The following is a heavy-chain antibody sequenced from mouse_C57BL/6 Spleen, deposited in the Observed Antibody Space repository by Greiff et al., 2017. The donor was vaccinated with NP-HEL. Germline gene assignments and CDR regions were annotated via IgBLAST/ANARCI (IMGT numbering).Heavy chain of an antibody. V-gene: IGHV5-17*01. CDR2: ISSGSSTI. Sequence: DVKLVESGGGLVKPGGSLKLSCAASGFTFSDYGMHWVRQAPEKGLEWVAYISSGSSTIYYADTVKGRFTISRDNAKNTLFLQMTSLRSEDTAMYYCARRDYGSSYVGAMDYWGQGTSVTVSS. J-gene: IGHJ4*01. CDR1: GFTFSDYG. CDR3: ARRDYGSSYVGAMDY. D-gene: IGHD1-1*01.